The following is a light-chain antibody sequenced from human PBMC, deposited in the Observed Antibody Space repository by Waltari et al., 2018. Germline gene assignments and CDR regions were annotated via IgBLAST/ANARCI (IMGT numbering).Light chain of an antibody. J-gene: IGKJ5*01. CDR3: QQYNRWPPIT. Sequence: IVMTQSPATLSVSPGEPATLPCRASQSVSPNVAWYQKKPGQAPRLLIYDASTRATSIPAKFRGSGSGTEFTRTISSLQSEEFAVYYCQQYNRWPPITFGHGTRLEIK. V-gene: IGKV3-15*01. CDR2: DAS. CDR1: QSVSPN.